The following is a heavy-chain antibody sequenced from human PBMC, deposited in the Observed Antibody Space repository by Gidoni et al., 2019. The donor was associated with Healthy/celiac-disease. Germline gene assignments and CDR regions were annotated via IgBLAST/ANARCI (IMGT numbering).Heavy chain of an antibody. J-gene: IGHJ4*02. V-gene: IGHV1-8*01. CDR3: ARVLKVTRGLPFGY. D-gene: IGHD4-17*01. Sequence: QVQLVQSGAEVKKPGASVKVSCKASGYTCTSYDINWVRQATGQGLEWMGWMNPNRGNTGYAQKFQGRVTMTRNTSISTAYMELSSLRSEDTAVYYCARVLKVTRGLPFGYWGQGTLVTVSS. CDR1: GYTCTSYD. CDR2: MNPNRGNT.